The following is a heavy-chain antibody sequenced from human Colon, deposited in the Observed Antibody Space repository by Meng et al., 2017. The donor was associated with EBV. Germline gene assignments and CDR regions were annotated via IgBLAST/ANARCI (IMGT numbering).Heavy chain of an antibody. V-gene: IGHV4-30-4*01. Sequence: QVRPQEPGPGLVPPSQTLSLTFTGAGGSISSGDYYWSWIRQPPGKGLEWIGYIYYSGSTYSNASLKSRVTISIDRSKNQFSLKLSSVTAADTAVYYCARDRKHYGERGWFDPWGQGTLVTVSS. CDR3: ARDRKHYGERGWFDP. D-gene: IGHD4-17*01. J-gene: IGHJ5*02. CDR2: IYYSGST. CDR1: GGSISSGDYY.